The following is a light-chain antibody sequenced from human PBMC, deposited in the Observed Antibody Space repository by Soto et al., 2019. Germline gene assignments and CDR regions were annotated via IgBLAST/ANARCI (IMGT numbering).Light chain of an antibody. CDR3: QQRRNWPLIT. V-gene: IGKV3-11*01. CDR2: DAS. Sequence: EIVLTQSPATLSLSPGERATLSCRASQSVSSYLAWYQQKPGQAPRLLIYDASNRATGIPGRFSGSGSGTDFTLTISSLEPEDFAVYYCQQRRNWPLITFGQGTQLEIK. J-gene: IGKJ5*01. CDR1: QSVSSY.